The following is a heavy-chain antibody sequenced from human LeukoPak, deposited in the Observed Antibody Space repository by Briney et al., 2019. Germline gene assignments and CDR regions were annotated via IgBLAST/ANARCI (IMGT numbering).Heavy chain of an antibody. D-gene: IGHD6-19*01. CDR3: AKGGRVRMGNYYYYGMDV. V-gene: IGHV3-23*01. CDR1: GFTFSSYA. Sequence: GGSLRLSCAASGFTFSSYAMSWVRQAPGKGLEWVSAISGSGGSTYYADSVKGRFTISRDNSKNTLYLQMNSLRSEDTAVYYCAKGGRVRMGNYYYYGMDVWGQGTTVTVSS. J-gene: IGHJ6*02. CDR2: ISGSGGST.